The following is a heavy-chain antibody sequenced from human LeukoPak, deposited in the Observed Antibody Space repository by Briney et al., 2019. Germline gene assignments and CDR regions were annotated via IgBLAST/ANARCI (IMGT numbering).Heavy chain of an antibody. CDR1: GYTFTGYY. D-gene: IGHD5-12*01. CDR2: INPNSGGT. CDR3: ARGYSGYDEGIFDY. V-gene: IGHV1-2*02. J-gene: IGHJ4*02. Sequence: GASVKVSCKASGYTFTGYYMHWVRQAPGQGLEWMGWINPNSGGTNYAQKFQGRVTMTRDTSISTAYMELSRLRSDDTAVYCCARGYSGYDEGIFDYWGQGTLVAVSS.